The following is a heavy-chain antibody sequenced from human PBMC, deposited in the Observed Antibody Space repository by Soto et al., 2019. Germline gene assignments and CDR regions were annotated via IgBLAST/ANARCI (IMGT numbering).Heavy chain of an antibody. CDR2: IRSEAYGGSA. Sequence: GGSLRLSCRASGFAFGDYAMSWVRQAPGKGLEWVGLIRSEAYGGSAEYAASVQGRFSISRDDYSTTVYLQMNSLKSEVTAVYFCSCGEREYRYGSSDSWGQGTLVTVSS. CDR3: SCGEREYRYGSSDS. J-gene: IGHJ4*02. V-gene: IGHV3-49*04. CDR1: GFAFGDYA. D-gene: IGHD5-18*01.